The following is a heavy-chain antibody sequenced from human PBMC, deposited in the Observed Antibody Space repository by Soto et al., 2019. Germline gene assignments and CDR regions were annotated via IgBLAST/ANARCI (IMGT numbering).Heavy chain of an antibody. V-gene: IGHV1-69*02. Sequence: SVKVSCKASGGTFSSYTISWVRQAPGQGLEWMGRIIPILGIANYAQKFQGRVAITADKSTSTAYMELSSLRSEDTAVYYCAIYDILTGYYPNWFDPWGQGTLVTVSS. CDR2: IIPILGIA. D-gene: IGHD3-9*01. CDR3: AIYDILTGYYPNWFDP. J-gene: IGHJ5*02. CDR1: GGTFSSYT.